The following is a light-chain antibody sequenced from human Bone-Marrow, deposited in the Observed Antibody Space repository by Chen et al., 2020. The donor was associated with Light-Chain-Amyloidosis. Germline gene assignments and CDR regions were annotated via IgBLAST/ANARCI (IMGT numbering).Light chain of an antibody. J-gene: IGLJ3*02. CDR1: NIGSTS. CDR3: QVWDRSSDRPV. Sequence: SYVLTQPSSVSLAPAQTATIACGGNNIGSTSVTCYQPTPGQAPLLVVYDDSDRPSGIPERLSCSNSGNTATLTISRVEAGDEADYYCQVWDRSSDRPVFGGGTKLTVL. CDR2: DDS. V-gene: IGLV3-21*02.